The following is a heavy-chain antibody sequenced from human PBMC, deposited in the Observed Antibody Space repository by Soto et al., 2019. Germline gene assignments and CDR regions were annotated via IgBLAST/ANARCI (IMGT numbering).Heavy chain of an antibody. D-gene: IGHD2-2*01. CDR3: ERHPGCSTTSCFVHGMDV. CDR2: IYYSGST. Sequence: PSETLALTCTVSGGSISSSSYYLGWIGQPPGKDVEWIGTIYYSGSTYYNPSLKSRVTISVDTSKNQFSLRLSSVTAADTAVYYCERHPGCSTTSCFVHGMDVSRQEVPFTVSS. CDR1: GGSISSSSYY. V-gene: IGHV4-39*01. J-gene: IGHJ6*01.